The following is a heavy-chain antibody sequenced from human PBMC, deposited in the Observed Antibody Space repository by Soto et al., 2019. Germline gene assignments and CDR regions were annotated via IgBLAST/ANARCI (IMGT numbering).Heavy chain of an antibody. CDR1: GFTFSSYA. V-gene: IGHV3-23*01. J-gene: IGHJ4*02. CDR3: AKGGFNYYDSSGLLVDFDY. CDR2: ISGSGGST. Sequence: EVQLLESGGGLVQPGGSLRLSCAASGFTFSSYAMSWVRQAPGKGLEWVSAISGSGGSTYYADSVKGRFTISRDNSKNTLYLQMNSLIAEDTAVYYCAKGGFNYYDSSGLLVDFDYWGQGTLVTVSS. D-gene: IGHD3-22*01.